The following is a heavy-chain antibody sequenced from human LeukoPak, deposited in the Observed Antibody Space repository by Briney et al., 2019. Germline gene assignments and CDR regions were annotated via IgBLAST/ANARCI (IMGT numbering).Heavy chain of an antibody. V-gene: IGHV1-18*01. CDR1: GYRFKTYS. D-gene: IGHD2-2*01. J-gene: IGHJ4*02. Sequence: ASVKVSCKASGYRFKTYSISWVRHAPGQGLELMGWINAYSGNTDYTNNLQGRVTMATDTSTATAFMELRSLRSDDTAVYYCVFGECSSTSCYPRRDYWGQGTLVTVSS. CDR2: INAYSGNT. CDR3: VFGECSSTSCYPRRDY.